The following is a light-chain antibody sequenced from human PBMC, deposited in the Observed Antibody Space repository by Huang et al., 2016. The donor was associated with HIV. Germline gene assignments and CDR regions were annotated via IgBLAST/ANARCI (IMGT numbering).Light chain of an antibody. CDR2: GAS. Sequence: EIVLTQSPATLSVSPGERVTLSCRASQSVGTKLAWYQQKPGQAPRLLIYGASTRAAAVPARFSGSGSGTEFTLTISSLQSEDFALFYCQQYRNWPPITFGQGTRLEIK. J-gene: IGKJ5*01. CDR1: QSVGTK. V-gene: IGKV3-15*01. CDR3: QQYRNWPPIT.